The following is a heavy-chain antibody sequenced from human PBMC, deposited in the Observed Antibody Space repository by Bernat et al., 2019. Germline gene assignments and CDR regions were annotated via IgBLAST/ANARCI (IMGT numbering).Heavy chain of an antibody. Sequence: QLQLQESGPGLVKPSDTLSLTCTVSGISITSSSSYWGWIRQPPGKRLEWIGAIYYSGTTYYKPSLKSRVTMSIDASSNQFYLKVNDLTAADTAVYYCARHLRQSGNTPDYWGQGTLVTVSS. CDR2: IYYSGTT. J-gene: IGHJ4*02. CDR3: ARHLRQSGNTPDY. D-gene: IGHD5-12*01. CDR1: GISITSSSSY. V-gene: IGHV4-39*01.